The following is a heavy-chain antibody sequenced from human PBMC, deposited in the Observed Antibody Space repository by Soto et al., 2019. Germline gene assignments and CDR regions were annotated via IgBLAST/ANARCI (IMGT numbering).Heavy chain of an antibody. Sequence: ASVKVSCKASGYTFTSYAMHWVRQAPGQRLEWMGWINAGNGNTKYSQKFQGRVTITRDTSASTAYMELSSLRSEDTAVYYCARAFGDYVFDSSKYFDYWGQGTLVTVSS. V-gene: IGHV1-3*01. D-gene: IGHD4-17*01. J-gene: IGHJ4*02. CDR1: GYTFTSYA. CDR2: INAGNGNT. CDR3: ARAFGDYVFDSSKYFDY.